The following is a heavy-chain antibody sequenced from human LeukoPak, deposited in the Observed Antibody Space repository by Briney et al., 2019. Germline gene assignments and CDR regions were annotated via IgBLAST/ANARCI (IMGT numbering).Heavy chain of an antibody. CDR3: ARNHTDIVVVTGGWFDP. CDR2: IYYSGST. D-gene: IGHD2-21*02. J-gene: IGHJ5*02. V-gene: IGHV4-39*01. Sequence: SETLSLTCTVSGGSISRSYWSWIRQPPGKGLEWIGSIYYSGSTLYNPSLKSRVTISVDTSKNQFSLKLTSVTAADTAVYYCARNHTDIVVVTGGWFDPWGQGTLVTVSS. CDR1: GGSISRSY.